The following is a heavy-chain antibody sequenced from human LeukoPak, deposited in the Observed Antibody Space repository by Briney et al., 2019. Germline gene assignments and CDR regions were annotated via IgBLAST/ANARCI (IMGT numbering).Heavy chain of an antibody. V-gene: IGHV1-18*01. CDR3: ARGEAGGSYSRLYYYYMDV. Sequence: ASVKVSCKASGYTFTSYGISWVRQAPGQGLEWMGWISAYNGNTNYAQKLQGRVTMTTDTSTSTAYMELRSLRSDDTAVYYCARGEAGGSYSRLYYYYMDVWGKGTTVTVSS. D-gene: IGHD1-26*01. J-gene: IGHJ6*03. CDR1: GYTFTSYG. CDR2: ISAYNGNT.